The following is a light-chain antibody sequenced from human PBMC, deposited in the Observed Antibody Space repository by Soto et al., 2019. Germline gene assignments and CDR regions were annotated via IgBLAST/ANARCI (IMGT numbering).Light chain of an antibody. CDR2: LNS. CDR1: SSSIERNT. CDR3: ATWDDSLNLLYV. V-gene: IGLV1-44*01. Sequence: QPVLSQPPSASGSPGQRVTISCSGDSSSIERNTVSWYQQLPGMAPKLLIYLNSRRPSGVPDRFSGSKSGTSASLAISGLQSEDEAEYFCATWDDSLNLLYVFGTGTKVTVL. J-gene: IGLJ1*01.